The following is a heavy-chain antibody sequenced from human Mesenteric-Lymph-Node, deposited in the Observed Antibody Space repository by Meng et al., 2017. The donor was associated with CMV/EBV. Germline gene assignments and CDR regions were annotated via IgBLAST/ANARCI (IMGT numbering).Heavy chain of an antibody. Sequence: VEQQQWAAGSLKTSEALAHTCAVYVGSFSGYYWSWIRQPAGKGLEWIGEINHSGSTNYNPSLKSRVTISVDTSKNQFSLKLSSVTAADTAVYYCARHQRWLKSEGGFNYWGQGTLVTVSS. CDR2: INHSGST. CDR3: ARHQRWLKSEGGFNY. V-gene: IGHV4-34*01. D-gene: IGHD4-23*01. J-gene: IGHJ4*02. CDR1: VGSFSGYY.